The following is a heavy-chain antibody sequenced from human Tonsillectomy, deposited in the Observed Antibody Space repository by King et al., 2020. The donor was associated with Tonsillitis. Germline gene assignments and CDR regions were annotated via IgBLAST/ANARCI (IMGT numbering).Heavy chain of an antibody. J-gene: IGHJ3*02. V-gene: IGHV3-11*01. CDR1: GLIFSDHY. D-gene: IGHD5-12*01. Sequence: VKLVESGGGLVKPGGSRRLSCTASGLIFSDHYMSWIRQAQGKGLEWISYISSGGFTIYYADSVEGRFTISRDNAKNSLYLQMDSLRAEDTAIYYCARVVGYSQSLVVFDIWDRGTLVTVSS. CDR2: ISSGGFTI. CDR3: ARVVGYSQSLVVFDI.